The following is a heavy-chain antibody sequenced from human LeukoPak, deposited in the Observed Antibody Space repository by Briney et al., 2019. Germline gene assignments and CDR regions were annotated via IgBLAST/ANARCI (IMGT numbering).Heavy chain of an antibody. CDR2: INTNTGNP. CDR3: ARNTYSNYDY. D-gene: IGHD6-13*01. Sequence: ASVKVSCKASGYTFTGYYMHWVRQAPGQGLEWMGWINTNTGNPTYAQGFTGRFVFSLDTSVSTAYLQISSLKAEDTAVYYCARNTYSNYDYWGQGTLVTVSS. CDR1: GYTFTGYY. V-gene: IGHV7-4-1*02. J-gene: IGHJ4*02.